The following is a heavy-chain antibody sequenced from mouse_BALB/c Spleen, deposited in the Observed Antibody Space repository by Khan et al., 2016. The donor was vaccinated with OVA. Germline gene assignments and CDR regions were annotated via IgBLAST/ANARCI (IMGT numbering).Heavy chain of an antibody. D-gene: IGHD2-1*01. J-gene: IGHJ2*01. CDR2: INPHIGET. CDR1: GYSFTGYF. Sequence: VQLQQSGPELVKPGASVKISCKASGYSFTGYFMHWVMQSHGKSLEWIGRINPHIGETLYNQKFKDKATLTVDESSSTAHMELRSLESEDSAAYYCARIYGSDFDYWGQGTTLTVSS. V-gene: IGHV1-20*02. CDR3: ARIYGSDFDY.